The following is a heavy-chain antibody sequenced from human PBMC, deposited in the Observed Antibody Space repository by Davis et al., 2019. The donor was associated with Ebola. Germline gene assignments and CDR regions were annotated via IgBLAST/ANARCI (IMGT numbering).Heavy chain of an antibody. D-gene: IGHD5-12*01. CDR2: IYYSGST. CDR3: ARNSITKFNWLDP. CDR1: GGSISNYY. V-gene: IGHV4-59*01. J-gene: IGHJ5*02. Sequence: SETLSLTCTVPGGSISNYYWSWIRQPPGKGLEWIGYIYYSGSTDYNPSLKSRVTMSVDTSKNQFSLKMRSVTAADTAVYFCARNSITKFNWLDPWGQGTLVTVSS.